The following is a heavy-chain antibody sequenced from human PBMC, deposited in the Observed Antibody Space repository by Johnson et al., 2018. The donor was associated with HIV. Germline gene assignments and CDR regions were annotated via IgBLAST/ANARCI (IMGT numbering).Heavy chain of an antibody. J-gene: IGHJ3*02. D-gene: IGHD1/OR15-1a*01. Sequence: MQLMESGGGVVQPGRSLRLSCAASGFTFSSYAMHWVRQAPGKGLEWVAVISYDGSNKYYADSVKGRFTISRDNAKNSLYLQMNSLRAEDTAVYYCARDLGNWDSPRSAFDIWGQGTMVTVSS. V-gene: IGHV3-30*04. CDR1: GFTFSSYA. CDR2: ISYDGSNK. CDR3: ARDLGNWDSPRSAFDI.